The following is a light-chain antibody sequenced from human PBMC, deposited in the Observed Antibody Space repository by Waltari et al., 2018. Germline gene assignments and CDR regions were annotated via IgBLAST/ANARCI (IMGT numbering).Light chain of an antibody. J-gene: IGLJ3*02. V-gene: IGLV4-69*01. Sequence: QLVLTQSPSASASLAASVTLTCTLSSGPSSNVIAWLQQQPETGPRYLMKVNSDGSHSKGDKIPDRFSGSSSGTEHYLTSSSLQSEDEADYYCQTGGHGTWVFGGGTKLAVL. CDR1: SGPSSNV. CDR3: QTGGHGTWV. CDR2: VNSDGSH.